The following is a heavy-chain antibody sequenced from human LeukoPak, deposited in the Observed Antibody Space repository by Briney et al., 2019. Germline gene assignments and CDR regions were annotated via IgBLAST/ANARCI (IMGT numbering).Heavy chain of an antibody. CDR2: INHSGST. J-gene: IGHJ4*02. D-gene: IGHD3-22*01. CDR1: GGSFSGYY. CDR3: ARGLHYYDSSGYYY. V-gene: IGHV4-34*01. Sequence: SETLSLTCAAYGGSFSGYYWSWIRQPPGKGLEWIGEINHSGSTNYNPSLKSRVTISVDTSKNQFSLKLSSVTAADTAVYYCARGLHYYDSSGYYYWGQGTLVTVSS.